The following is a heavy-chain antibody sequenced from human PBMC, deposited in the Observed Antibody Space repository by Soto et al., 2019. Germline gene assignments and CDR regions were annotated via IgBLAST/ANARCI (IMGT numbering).Heavy chain of an antibody. CDR3: ARGSRYYDSSGYRSFDF. V-gene: IGHV1-69*01. J-gene: IGHJ4*02. CDR2: IIPIFGTV. CDR1: GGTFSTYA. Sequence: QVQLVQSGAEVKKPGSSVKVSCKASGGTFSTYAIAWVRQAPGQGLERMGGIIPIFGTVNYAQKFQGRVTISADESTNTVYMELSSLRSEDTAVYYCARGSRYYDSSGYRSFDFWGQGTLVTVSS. D-gene: IGHD3-22*01.